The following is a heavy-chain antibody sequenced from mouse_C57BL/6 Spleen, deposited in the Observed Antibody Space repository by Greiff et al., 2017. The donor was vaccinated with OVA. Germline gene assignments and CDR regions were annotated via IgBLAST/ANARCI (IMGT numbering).Heavy chain of an antibody. CDR3: AREAAQATDFDY. CDR1: GYAFSSYW. Sequence: VQLQQSGAELVKPGASVKISCKASGYAFSSYWMNWVKQRPGKGLEWIGQIYPGDGDTNYNGKFKGKATLTADKSSSTAYMQLSSLTSEDSAVYFCAREAAQATDFDYWGQGTTLTVSS. J-gene: IGHJ2*01. D-gene: IGHD3-2*02. V-gene: IGHV1-80*01. CDR2: IYPGDGDT.